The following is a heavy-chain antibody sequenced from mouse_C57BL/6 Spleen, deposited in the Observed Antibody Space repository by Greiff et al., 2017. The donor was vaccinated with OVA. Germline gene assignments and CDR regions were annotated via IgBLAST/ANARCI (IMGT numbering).Heavy chain of an antibody. D-gene: IGHD3-2*02. Sequence: VQLKESGPGLVKPSQSLSLTCSVTGYSITSGYYWNWIRQFPGNKLEWMGYISYDGSNNYNPSLKNRISITRDTSKNQFFLKLNSVTTEDTATYYCARESVDSSGYWFAYWGQGTLVTVSA. J-gene: IGHJ3*01. CDR2: ISYDGSN. V-gene: IGHV3-6*01. CDR1: GYSITSGYY. CDR3: ARESVDSSGYWFAY.